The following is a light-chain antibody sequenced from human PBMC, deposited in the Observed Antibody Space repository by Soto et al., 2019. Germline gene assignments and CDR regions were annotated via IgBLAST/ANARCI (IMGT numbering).Light chain of an antibody. Sequence: QSVLTQPASVSGSPGQSITISCTGTSSDMGAYNFVSWYQQHPGKAPKLMLYDVNIRPSGVSNRFSGSKSGNTASLTISGLQAEDEADYYCTSWTTSTTMIFGGGTKVTVL. CDR3: TSWTTSTTMI. V-gene: IGLV2-14*03. CDR1: SSDMGAYNF. CDR2: DVN. J-gene: IGLJ2*01.